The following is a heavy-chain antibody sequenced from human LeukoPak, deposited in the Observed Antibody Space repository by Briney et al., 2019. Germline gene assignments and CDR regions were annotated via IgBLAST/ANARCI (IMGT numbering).Heavy chain of an antibody. J-gene: IGHJ2*01. CDR1: GYSFIRNW. Sequence: GESLKISCKGSGYSFIRNWIGWVRQLPGKGLEGMAIIYPGDSDTRYSPSSQGQVPISADKSINTAYLQWSSLKAADTAMYYWARRVVNYWNWYFDLWGRGTLVTVSS. V-gene: IGHV5-51*01. D-gene: IGHD4-23*01. CDR3: ARRVVNYWNWYFDL. CDR2: IYPGDSDT.